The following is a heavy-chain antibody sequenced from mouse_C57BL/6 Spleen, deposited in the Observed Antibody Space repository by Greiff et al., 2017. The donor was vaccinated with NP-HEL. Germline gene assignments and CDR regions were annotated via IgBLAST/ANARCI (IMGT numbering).Heavy chain of an antibody. J-gene: IGHJ4*01. Sequence: EVKLMESGGGLVKPGGSLKLSCAASGFTFSDYGMHWVRQAPEKGLEWVAYISSGSSTIYYADTVKGRFTISRDNAKNTLFLQMTSLRSEDTAMYYCGRWDYDDYAMDYWGQGTSVTVSS. CDR2: ISSGSSTI. CDR3: GRWDYDDYAMDY. D-gene: IGHD2-4*01. CDR1: GFTFSDYG. V-gene: IGHV5-17*01.